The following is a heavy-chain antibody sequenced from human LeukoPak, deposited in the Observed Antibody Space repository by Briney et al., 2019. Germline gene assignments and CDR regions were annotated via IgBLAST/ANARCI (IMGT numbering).Heavy chain of an antibody. CDR3: AKTWDSMIVVASDY. D-gene: IGHD3-22*01. Sequence: GGSLRLSCAASGFTFSSYAMSWVRQAPGKGLEWVSAISGSGGSTYYADSVKGRFTISRDNSKNTLYLQMNSLRAEDTAVYNCAKTWDSMIVVASDYWGQGTLVTVSS. V-gene: IGHV3-23*01. CDR2: ISGSGGST. CDR1: GFTFSSYA. J-gene: IGHJ4*02.